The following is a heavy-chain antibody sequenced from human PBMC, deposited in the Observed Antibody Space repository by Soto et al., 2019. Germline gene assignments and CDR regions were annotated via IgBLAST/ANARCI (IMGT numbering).Heavy chain of an antibody. CDR1: GFTFSSYS. V-gene: IGHV3-48*01. CDR3: ARDDYYGSGSYSPDY. J-gene: IGHJ4*02. CDR2: ISSSSSTI. Sequence: GGSLRLSCAASGFTFSSYSMNWVRQAPGKGLEWVSYISSSSSTIYYADSVKGRFTISGNNAKNSLYLQMNSLRAEDTAVYYCARDDYYGSGSYSPDYWGQGTLVTVSS. D-gene: IGHD3-10*01.